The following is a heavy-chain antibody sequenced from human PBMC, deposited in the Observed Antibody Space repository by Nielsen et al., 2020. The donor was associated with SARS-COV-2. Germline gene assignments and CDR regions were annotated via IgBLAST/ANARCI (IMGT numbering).Heavy chain of an antibody. CDR1: GYIFSTYA. D-gene: IGHD6-13*01. J-gene: IGHJ6*02. Sequence: ASVKVSCKTSGYIFSTYAMNWVRQAPGQGLEWMGWINTNTGNPTYAHGFTGRFVFSLDTSVSTIYLQINSLKAEDTAVYYCARSKAAATLYGLDVWGQGTMVIVSS. CDR2: INTNTGNP. CDR3: ARSKAAATLYGLDV. V-gene: IGHV7-4-1*02.